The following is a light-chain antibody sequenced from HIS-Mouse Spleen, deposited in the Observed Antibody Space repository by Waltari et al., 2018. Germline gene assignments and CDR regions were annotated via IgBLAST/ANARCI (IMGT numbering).Light chain of an antibody. CDR3: CSYAGSSTWV. J-gene: IGLJ3*02. Sequence: QSALTQPASVSGSPGQSITISCTGTSSDVGSYNLVSWYQQHPGKAPQLMIYEGSKRPSGVSNRFSGSKSCNPASLTISGLQAEDEADYYCCSYAGSSTWVFGGGTKLTVL. CDR2: EGS. CDR1: SSDVGSYNL. V-gene: IGLV2-23*01.